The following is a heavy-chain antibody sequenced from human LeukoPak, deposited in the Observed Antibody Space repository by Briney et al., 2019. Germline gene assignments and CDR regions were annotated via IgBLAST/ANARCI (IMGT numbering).Heavy chain of an antibody. CDR1: RFPFSTYG. J-gene: IGHJ4*02. V-gene: IGHV3-33*01. Sequence: QAGGSLRLSCAASRFPFSTYGMHWVRQAPGKGLEWGAVTWDDGISRTYADSVKGRFPISRDNSHNTLYLEMNSLRAEDTAVYYCGVLPAATMLRDYWGQGTLVTVSS. D-gene: IGHD2-2*01. CDR3: GVLPAATMLRDY. CDR2: TWDDGISR.